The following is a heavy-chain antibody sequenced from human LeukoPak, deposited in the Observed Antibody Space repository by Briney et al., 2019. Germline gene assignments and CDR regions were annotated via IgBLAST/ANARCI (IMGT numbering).Heavy chain of an antibody. J-gene: IGHJ4*02. V-gene: IGHV3-30*02. CDR3: TRYNVGFES. Sequence: PGGSLRLSCAASAFTFSSYGMHWVRQAPGKGLEWVAFIRYDGINKYYADSVEGRISISRDNSKNTAYLQMNSLKTEDTAVYYCTRYNVGFESWGQGTLVTVSS. CDR1: AFTFSSYG. CDR2: IRYDGINK. D-gene: IGHD1-1*01.